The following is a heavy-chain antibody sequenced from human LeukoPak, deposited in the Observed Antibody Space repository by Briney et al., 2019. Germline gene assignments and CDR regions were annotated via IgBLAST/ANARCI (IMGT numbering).Heavy chain of an antibody. CDR2: ISPNSGDT. V-gene: IGHV1-2*02. CDR1: GYTFTGHY. Sequence: GASVKVSCKASGYTFTGHYMQWVRHAPGQGLDWMGWISPNSGDTLHAQKFQGRVTMARDTSINTAYMELSNLRSDDTAVYYCARARQGAGTYAFDIWGQGTMVTVSS. D-gene: IGHD6-13*01. J-gene: IGHJ3*02. CDR3: ARARQGAGTYAFDI.